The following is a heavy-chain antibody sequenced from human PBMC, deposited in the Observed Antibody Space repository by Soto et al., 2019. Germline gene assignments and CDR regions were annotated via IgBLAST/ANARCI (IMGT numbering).Heavy chain of an antibody. J-gene: IGHJ4*02. V-gene: IGHV4-39*01. CDR1: GGSISSSSYY. Sequence: PSETLSLTCTVSGGSISSSSYYWGWIRQPPGKGLEWIGSIYYSGSTYYNPSLKSRVTISVDTSKNQFSLKLSSVTAADTAVYYCARQRSAFDYYFDYWGQGTLVTVSS. D-gene: IGHD3-10*01. CDR2: IYYSGST. CDR3: ARQRSAFDYYFDY.